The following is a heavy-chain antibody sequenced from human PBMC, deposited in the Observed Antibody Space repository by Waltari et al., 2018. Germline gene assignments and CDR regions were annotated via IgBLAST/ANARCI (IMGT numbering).Heavy chain of an antibody. V-gene: IGHV4-34*01. CDR1: GGSFSGYY. J-gene: IGHJ5*02. CDR3: ARGRKYYDFWSGRYNWFDP. Sequence: QVQLQQWGAGLLKPSETLSLTCAVYGGSFSGYYWSWIRQPPGKGLEWIGEITHSGSTHYNPSRKSRVTISVDTSKNQFSLKLSSVTAADTAVYYCARGRKYYDFWSGRYNWFDPWGQGTLVTVSS. CDR2: ITHSGST. D-gene: IGHD3-3*01.